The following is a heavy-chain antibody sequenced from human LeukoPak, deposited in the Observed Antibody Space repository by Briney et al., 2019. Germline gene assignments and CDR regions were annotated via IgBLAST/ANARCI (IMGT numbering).Heavy chain of an antibody. Sequence: QPGGSLRLSCAASGFTFSSYGMHWVRQAPGKGLEWVAFIRNDGSNKYYADSVKGQFTISRDNSKNTLYVQMNSLRAEDTAVYYCAKDYSTVDTTGDYWGQGTLVTVSS. V-gene: IGHV3-30*02. CDR2: IRNDGSNK. D-gene: IGHD4-23*01. CDR3: AKDYSTVDTTGDY. J-gene: IGHJ4*02. CDR1: GFTFSSYG.